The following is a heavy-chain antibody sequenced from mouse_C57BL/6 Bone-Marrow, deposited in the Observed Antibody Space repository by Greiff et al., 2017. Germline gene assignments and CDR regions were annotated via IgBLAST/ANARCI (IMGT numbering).Heavy chain of an antibody. CDR3: ARSWDAFDY. J-gene: IGHJ2*01. Sequence: VKLMESGPELVKPGASVKISCKASGYAFSSSWMNWVKQRPGKGLEWIGRIYPGDGDTNYNGKFKGKATLTADKSSSTAYMQLSSLTSEDSAVYFCARSWDAFDYWGQGTTLTVSS. D-gene: IGHD4-1*01. CDR1: GYAFSSSW. CDR2: IYPGDGDT. V-gene: IGHV1-82*01.